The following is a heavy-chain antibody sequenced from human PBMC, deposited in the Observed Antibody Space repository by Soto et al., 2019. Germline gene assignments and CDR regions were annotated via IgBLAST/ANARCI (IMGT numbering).Heavy chain of an antibody. Sequence: EVQLVESGGGLIQPGGSLRLSCAASGFTVSSNYMSWVRQAPGKGLEWVSVIYSGGSTYYADSVKGRFTISRDNSKNTLYLQMNSLRAEDTAVYYCARVEDYYDSSGGSAFDFWGQGTMVTVSS. CDR3: ARVEDYYDSSGGSAFDF. D-gene: IGHD3-22*01. CDR2: IYSGGST. J-gene: IGHJ3*01. V-gene: IGHV3-53*01. CDR1: GFTVSSNY.